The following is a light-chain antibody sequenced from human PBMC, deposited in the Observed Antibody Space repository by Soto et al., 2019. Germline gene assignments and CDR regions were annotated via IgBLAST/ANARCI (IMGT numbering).Light chain of an antibody. J-gene: IGLJ2*01. Sequence: QLVLTQSPSASASLGASVKLTCTLSSGHSSYTIAWHQQQPEKGPRYLMILNNDGSHTKGDGVPDRFSGSSSGAVRYLTISSLQSEDEADYYCQTWGTGAVVFGAGTKLTVL. CDR1: SGHSSYT. CDR2: LNNDGSH. CDR3: QTWGTGAVV. V-gene: IGLV4-69*01.